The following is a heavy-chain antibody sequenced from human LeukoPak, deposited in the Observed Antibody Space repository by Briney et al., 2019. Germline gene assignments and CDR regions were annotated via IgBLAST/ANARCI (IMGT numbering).Heavy chain of an antibody. V-gene: IGHV4-38-2*02. D-gene: IGHD3-3*01. CDR2: TYHSGIT. CDR1: GYSISSGYS. CDR3: AREDYDSWSGQPNWFDP. Sequence: PSETLSLTCTVSGYSISSGYSWGWIRQPPGEGLEWIGSTYHSGITYYNPSLKSRVTISVDTSKNQFSLKLTSVTAADTAVYYCAREDYDSWSGQPNWFDPWGRGTLVTVSS. J-gene: IGHJ5*02.